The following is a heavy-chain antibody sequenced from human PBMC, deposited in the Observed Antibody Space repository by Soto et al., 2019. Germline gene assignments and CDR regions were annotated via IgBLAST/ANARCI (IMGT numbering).Heavy chain of an antibody. J-gene: IGHJ3*02. CDR3: AREFVAAASHTFDAFDI. CDR2: INAGNGNT. Sequence: ASVKVSCKASGDTFTSYAMHWVRQAPGQRLEWMGWINAGNGNTKYSQKFQGRVNISRDTSASTAYMELSSLRSEDTAVYYCAREFVAAASHTFDAFDIWGQGTMVTVSS. V-gene: IGHV1-3*01. D-gene: IGHD6-13*01. CDR1: GDTFTSYA.